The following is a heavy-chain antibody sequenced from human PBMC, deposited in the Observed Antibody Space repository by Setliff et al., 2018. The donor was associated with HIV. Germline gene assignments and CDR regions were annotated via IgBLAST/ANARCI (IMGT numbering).Heavy chain of an antibody. CDR2: IYHSGTT. CDR1: GGSIINTRYY. V-gene: IGHV4-39*07. D-gene: IGHD3-9*01. CDR3: ARVATGPESFDI. J-gene: IGHJ3*02. Sequence: SETLSLTCTVSGGSIINTRYYWGWMRQTPGKGLEWIGRIYHSGTTYYNPSLKSRVTISVDTSKNQFSLKLSSVTAADTAVYYCARVATGPESFDIWGQGTMVTVSS.